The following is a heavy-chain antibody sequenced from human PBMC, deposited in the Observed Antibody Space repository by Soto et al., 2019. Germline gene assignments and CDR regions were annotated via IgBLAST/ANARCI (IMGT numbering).Heavy chain of an antibody. CDR3: ARHRILWFGELSAPPDAFDI. V-gene: IGHV3-21*01. Sequence: PGGSLRLSCAASGFTFSSYSMNWVRQAPGKGLEWVSSISSSSSYIYYADSVKGRFTISRDNAKNSLYLQMNSLRAEDTAVYYCARHRILWFGELSAPPDAFDIWGQGTMVTVSS. D-gene: IGHD3-10*01. CDR2: ISSSSSYI. CDR1: GFTFSSYS. J-gene: IGHJ3*02.